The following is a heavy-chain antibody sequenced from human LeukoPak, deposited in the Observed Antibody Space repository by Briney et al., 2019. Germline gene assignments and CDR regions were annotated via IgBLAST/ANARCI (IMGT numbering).Heavy chain of an antibody. V-gene: IGHV4-34*01. CDR1: GGSFSGYY. D-gene: IGHD2-21*02. CDR3: ARGDLVVTAIFYYYYYMDV. Sequence: PSETLSLTCAVYGGSFSGYYWSWIRQPPGKGLEWIGEINHSGRTNYNPSLKSRVTISVDTSKNLFSLKLSSVTAADTAVYYCARGDLVVTAIFYYYYYMDVWGKGTTVTISS. CDR2: INHSGRT. J-gene: IGHJ6*03.